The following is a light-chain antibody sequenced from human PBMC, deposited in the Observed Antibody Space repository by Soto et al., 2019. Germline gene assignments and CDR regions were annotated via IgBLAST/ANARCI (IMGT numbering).Light chain of an antibody. CDR2: SAS. V-gene: IGKV3-20*01. CDR1: QSIGSRY. Sequence: EFVLTQSPGTLSLSPGERATLSCRASQSIGSRYLAWYQQKPGQSPRLLMYSASVRVTGIPDRFSGSGSGTDFSLTINRLEPEDFAVYYCQQYESSPCTFGPGTKLDIK. CDR3: QQYESSPCT. J-gene: IGKJ2*02.